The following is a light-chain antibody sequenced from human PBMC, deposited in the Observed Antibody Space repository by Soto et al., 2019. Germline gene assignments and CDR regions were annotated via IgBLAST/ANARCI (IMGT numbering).Light chain of an antibody. CDR1: QSVRSN. CDR3: QQYNNWPWT. J-gene: IGKJ1*01. Sequence: EIVMTQSPGTLSVSPGERATLSCMASQSVRSNLAWYQQKPGQAPRLLIYGASARATGFPARFSGSGSGTDFTLTISSLQSEDFAVYYCQQYNNWPWTFGQGTKVDIK. V-gene: IGKV3-15*01. CDR2: GAS.